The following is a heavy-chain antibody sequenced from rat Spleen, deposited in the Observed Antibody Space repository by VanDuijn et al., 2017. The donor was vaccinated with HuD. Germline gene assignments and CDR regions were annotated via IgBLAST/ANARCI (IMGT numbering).Heavy chain of an antibody. CDR1: GFTLSNFY. D-gene: IGHD5-1*01. J-gene: IGHJ1*01. Sequence: EVQLVESGGGFVQPGRSMKLSCAASGFTLSNFYMAWVRQAPTKGLAWVASISTGGGNTHYRDPVKGRFTISKNNAKNTLYLQMDSLRSEDTATYYCARHPWEPYWYFDFWGPGTMVTVSS. CDR3: ARHPWEPYWYFDF. CDR2: ISTGGGNT. V-gene: IGHV5-25*01.